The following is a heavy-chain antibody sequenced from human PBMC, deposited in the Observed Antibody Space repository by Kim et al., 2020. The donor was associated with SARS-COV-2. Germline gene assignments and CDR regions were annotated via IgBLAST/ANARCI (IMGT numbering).Heavy chain of an antibody. D-gene: IGHD6-13*01. CDR3: ARDWLGSSWYDQDGNWFDP. Sequence: ASVKVSCKASGYTFTGYYMHWVRQAPGQGLEWMGWINPNSGGTNYAQKFQGRVTMTRDTSISTAYMELSRLRSDDTAVYYCARDWLGSSWYDQDGNWFDPWGQGTLVTVSS. CDR2: INPNSGGT. V-gene: IGHV1-2*02. CDR1: GYTFTGYY. J-gene: IGHJ5*02.